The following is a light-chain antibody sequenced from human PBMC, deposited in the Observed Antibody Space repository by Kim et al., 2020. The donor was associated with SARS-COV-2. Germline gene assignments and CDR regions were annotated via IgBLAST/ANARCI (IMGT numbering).Light chain of an antibody. CDR3: QQYNNWPYT. CDR2: GAS. Sequence: SVSPGGRAPLSCRARKSVSSDLAWYQQKPGQAPRLLIYGASTRATGIPARFSGSGSGTVFALTISSLQSEDFAVYYCQQYNNWPYTFGQGTKLEI. V-gene: IGKV3-15*01. J-gene: IGKJ2*01. CDR1: KSVSSD.